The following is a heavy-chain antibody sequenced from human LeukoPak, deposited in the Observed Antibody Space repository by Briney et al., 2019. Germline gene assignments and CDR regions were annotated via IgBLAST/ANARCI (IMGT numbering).Heavy chain of an antibody. CDR2: ISSSSSTI. V-gene: IGHV3-48*04. Sequence: GGSLRLSCAAAEFTFSSYSMNWVRQAPGKGLEWVSYISSSSSTIYYADSVKGRFTISRDNAKNSLYLQMNSLRAEDTAVYYCARDTCTNGVCYTPTFDYWGQGTLVTVSS. CDR3: ARDTCTNGVCYTPTFDY. CDR1: EFTFSSYS. D-gene: IGHD2-8*01. J-gene: IGHJ4*02.